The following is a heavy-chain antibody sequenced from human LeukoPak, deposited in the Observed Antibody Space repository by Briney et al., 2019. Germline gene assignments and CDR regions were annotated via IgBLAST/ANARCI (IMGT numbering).Heavy chain of an antibody. V-gene: IGHV1-69*13. CDR1: GGTFSSYA. CDR2: IIPIFGTA. CDR3: ARGLVGLTPHAGVFQI. D-gene: IGHD1-26*01. J-gene: IGHJ3*02. Sequence: GASVKVSCKASGGTFSSYAISRVRQAPGQGLEWMGGIIPIFGTANYAQKFQGRVTITADESTSTAYMELSSLRSEDTAVYYCARGLVGLTPHAGVFQIWGQGTKVTVSS.